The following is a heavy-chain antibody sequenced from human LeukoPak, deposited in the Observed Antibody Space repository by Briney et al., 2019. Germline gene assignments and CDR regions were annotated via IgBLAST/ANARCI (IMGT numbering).Heavy chain of an antibody. V-gene: IGHV3-30-3*01. CDR3: ARDWVEGPYSSSPGYFDY. J-gene: IGHJ4*02. CDR1: GFTFSSYA. D-gene: IGHD6-6*01. CDR2: ISYDGSNK. Sequence: GGSLRLSCAASGFTFSSYAMHWVRQAPGKGLEWVAVISYDGSNKYYADSVKGRFTISRDNSKNTLYLQMNSLRAEDTAVYYCARDWVEGPYSSSPGYFDYWGQGTLVTVSS.